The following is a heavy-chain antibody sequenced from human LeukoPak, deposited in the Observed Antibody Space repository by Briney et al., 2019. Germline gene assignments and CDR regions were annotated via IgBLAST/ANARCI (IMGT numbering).Heavy chain of an antibody. CDR2: INPDSGGT. CDR3: ASLYSSSSYFDY. V-gene: IGHV1-2*02. D-gene: IGHD6-6*01. CDR1: GYTFTGYY. Sequence: ASVKVSCKASGYTFTGYYMHWVRQAPGQGLEWMGWINPDSGGTKYAQKFQGRVTMTRDTSISTAYMELSNLGSDDTAVYYCASLYSSSSYFDYWGQGTLVTVSS. J-gene: IGHJ4*02.